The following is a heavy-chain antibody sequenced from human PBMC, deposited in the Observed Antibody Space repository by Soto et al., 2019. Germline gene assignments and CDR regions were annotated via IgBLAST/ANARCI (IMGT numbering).Heavy chain of an antibody. CDR1: GGSISTFY. CDR3: ARGSWIAAAGTLDY. Sequence: QVRLQESGPGLVKPSETLSLTCTVSGGSISTFYWSWLRQPPGKGLEWIGYIYYTGSTNYNPSLTSRVTISVDTSKNQFSLRLSSVTAADTAIYYCARGSWIAAAGTLDYWGQGTLVTVSS. V-gene: IGHV4-59*01. D-gene: IGHD6-13*01. CDR2: IYYTGST. J-gene: IGHJ4*02.